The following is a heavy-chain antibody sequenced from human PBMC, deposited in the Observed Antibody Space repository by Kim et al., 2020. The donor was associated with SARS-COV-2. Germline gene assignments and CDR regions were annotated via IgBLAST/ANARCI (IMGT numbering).Heavy chain of an antibody. CDR1: GFTVSSNY. V-gene: IGHV3-66*01. J-gene: IGHJ6*02. D-gene: IGHD5-18*01. Sequence: GGSLRLSCAASGFTVSSNYMSWVRQAPGKGLEWVSVIYSGGSTYYADSVKGRFTISRDNSKNTLYLQMNSLRAEDTAVYYCARDHSGYSYGFYYYYGMDVWGQGTTVTVSS. CDR2: IYSGGST. CDR3: ARDHSGYSYGFYYYYGMDV.